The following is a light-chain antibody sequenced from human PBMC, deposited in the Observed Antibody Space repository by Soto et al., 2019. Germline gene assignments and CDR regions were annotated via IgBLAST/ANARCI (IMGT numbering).Light chain of an antibody. CDR3: QQRNSYPRT. V-gene: IGKV1-5*01. CDR1: QSISSW. CDR2: AAS. Sequence: DIHMTQSPSTLSASVGYRVTITCGASQSISSWLAWYQQKPGKAPNVLIPAASTSQSGVPSRFRGSGSETEFTLTITSLQPEDSATYYCQQRNSYPRTFGQGTKVDIK. J-gene: IGKJ2*01.